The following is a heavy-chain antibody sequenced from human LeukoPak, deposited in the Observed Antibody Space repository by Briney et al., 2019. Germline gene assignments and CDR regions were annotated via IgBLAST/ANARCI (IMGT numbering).Heavy chain of an antibody. CDR1: GFTLSSYW. D-gene: IGHD6-13*01. Sequence: PGGSLRLSCAASGFTLSSYWMSWVRQAPGKGLEWVANIKQDGSEKYYVDSVKGRFTISRDNAKNSLYLQMNSLRAEDTAVYYCARVAADTVDYWGQGTLVTVSS. V-gene: IGHV3-7*01. CDR2: IKQDGSEK. CDR3: ARVAADTVDY. J-gene: IGHJ4*02.